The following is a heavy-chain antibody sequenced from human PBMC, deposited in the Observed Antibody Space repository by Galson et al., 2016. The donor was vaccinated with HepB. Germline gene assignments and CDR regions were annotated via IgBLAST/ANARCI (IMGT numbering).Heavy chain of an antibody. CDR3: ARGSDYVVTTNHHYYAMDV. CDR1: GDTFSNFA. J-gene: IGHJ6*02. V-gene: IGHV1-69*15. Sequence: QSGAEVKRPGSSVKVSCKASGDTFSNFAFSWVRQAPGQGLEWMGRIIPIFGPANYAQNFQGRVTITADDSTQTAYMEVSSLRPEDTAVYYCARGSDYVVTTNHHYYAMDVWGQGTTVTVSS. CDR2: IIPIFGPA. D-gene: IGHD4-17*01.